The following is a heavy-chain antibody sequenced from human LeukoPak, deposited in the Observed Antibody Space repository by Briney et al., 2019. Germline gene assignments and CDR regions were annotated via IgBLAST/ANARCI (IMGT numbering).Heavy chain of an antibody. CDR3: ARVGVAVAGTNFDY. D-gene: IGHD6-19*01. Sequence: SEALSLTCTVSGGSINSYYWSWIRQPPGKGLEWIGYIYYSGSTDYNPSLKSRVTISVDTSKNQFSLKLSSVTAADTAVYYCARVGVAVAGTNFDYWGQGTLVTVSS. CDR2: IYYSGST. V-gene: IGHV4-59*01. CDR1: GGSINSYY. J-gene: IGHJ4*02.